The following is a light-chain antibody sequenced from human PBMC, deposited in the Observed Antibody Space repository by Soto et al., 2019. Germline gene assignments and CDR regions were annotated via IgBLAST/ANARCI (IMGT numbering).Light chain of an antibody. CDR2: EVS. Sequence: QSALTQPASVSGSPGQSITISCTGTSSDVGGYDYVSWYQQHPGKAPKLMISEVSDRPSGVSNRFSGSKSFNTASLTISGLQAEDEADYYCSSYTSSTAVVFGGGTQLTVL. J-gene: IGLJ2*01. CDR3: SSYTSSTAVV. CDR1: SSDVGGYDY. V-gene: IGLV2-14*01.